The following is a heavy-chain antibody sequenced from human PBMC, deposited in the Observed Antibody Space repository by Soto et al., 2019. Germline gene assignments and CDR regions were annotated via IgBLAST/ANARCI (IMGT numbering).Heavy chain of an antibody. Sequence: TSETLSLTCTVSGGSISSYYWSWIRQPPGKGLEWIGYIYYSGSTNYNPSLKSRVTISVDTSKNQFSLKLSSVTAADTAVYYCAREPSYGYYYMDVWGKGTTVTVSS. J-gene: IGHJ6*03. CDR1: GGSISSYY. V-gene: IGHV4-59*01. D-gene: IGHD5-18*01. CDR3: AREPSYGYYYMDV. CDR2: IYYSGST.